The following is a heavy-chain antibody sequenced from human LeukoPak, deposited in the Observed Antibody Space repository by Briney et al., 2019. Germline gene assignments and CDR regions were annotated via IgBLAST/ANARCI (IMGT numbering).Heavy chain of an antibody. CDR2: IYYGGST. V-gene: IGHV4-59*08. J-gene: IGHJ3*02. D-gene: IGHD3-22*01. CDR3: ARQVWYYDTSAFAI. CDR1: CGSISFYD. Sequence: PSETLSLTCTVSCGSISFYDWSWIRQPPGKGLEWVGYIYYGGSTNYNPSLKSRVTISVDTSKNQFSLKLSSVTAADTAVYFCARQVWYYDTSAFAIWGQGTMVTVSS.